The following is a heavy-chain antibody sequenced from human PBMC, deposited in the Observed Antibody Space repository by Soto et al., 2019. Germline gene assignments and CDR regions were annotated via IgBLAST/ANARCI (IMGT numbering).Heavy chain of an antibody. D-gene: IGHD3-9*01. V-gene: IGHV4-31*11. CDR2: IYNNGPT. CDR3: ARGDYDILTGSYKSYYGTDV. Sequence: SETLSLTCAVSGDSISSGGHYWSWVRQHPGKGLEWIGYIYNNGPTYFNPPFKSRGTISVDTSKNEFSLKVTSVTASDTAMYYCARGDYDILTGSYKSYYGTDVWGQGTTVTVSS. CDR1: GDSISSGGHY. J-gene: IGHJ6*02.